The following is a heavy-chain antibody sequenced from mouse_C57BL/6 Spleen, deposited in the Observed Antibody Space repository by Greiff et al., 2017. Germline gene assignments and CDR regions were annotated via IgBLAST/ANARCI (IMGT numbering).Heavy chain of an antibody. CDR2: IDPSDSET. CDR1: GYTFTSYW. D-gene: IGHD2-3*01. J-gene: IGHJ3*01. Sequence: VQLQQSGAELVRPGSSVKLSCKASGYTFTSYWMHWVKQRPIQGLEWIGNIDPSDSETHYNQKFKDKATLTVDKSSSTAYMQLSSLTSEDSAVYYCASSGGLLPFAYWGQGTLVTVSA. CDR3: ASSGGLLPFAY. V-gene: IGHV1-52*01.